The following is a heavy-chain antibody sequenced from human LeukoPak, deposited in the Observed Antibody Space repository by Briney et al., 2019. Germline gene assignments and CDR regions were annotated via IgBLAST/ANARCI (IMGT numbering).Heavy chain of an antibody. V-gene: IGHV1-2*02. Sequence: ASVKVSCEASGYTFTGYYMHWVRQAPGQGLEWMGWINPNSGGTNYAQKFQGRVTMTRDTSISTAYMELSRLRSDDTAVYYCARDHYYDSSGYPDAFDIWGQGTMVTVSS. J-gene: IGHJ3*02. CDR2: INPNSGGT. CDR3: ARDHYYDSSGYPDAFDI. CDR1: GYTFTGYY. D-gene: IGHD3-22*01.